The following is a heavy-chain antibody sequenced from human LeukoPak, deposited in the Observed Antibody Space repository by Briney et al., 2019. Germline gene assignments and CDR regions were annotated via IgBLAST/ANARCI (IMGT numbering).Heavy chain of an antibody. Sequence: PGGSLRLSCAASGFTISFYWMSWVRQAPGKGLEWVANINQVASEKNYVDSVKGRFTISRDNAKNSLYLQMNSVRAEDTAMYYCVRDGGYYGPDSWGQGALVNVSS. CDR1: GFTISFYW. J-gene: IGHJ4*02. CDR2: INQVASEK. CDR3: VRDGGYYGPDS. V-gene: IGHV3-7*04. D-gene: IGHD3-10*01.